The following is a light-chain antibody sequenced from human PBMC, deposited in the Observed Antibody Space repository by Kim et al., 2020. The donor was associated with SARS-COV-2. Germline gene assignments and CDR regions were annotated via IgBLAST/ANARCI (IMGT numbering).Light chain of an antibody. V-gene: IGLV1-51*01. J-gene: IGLJ2*01. CDR2: DNN. CDR1: SSNIGNNY. CDR3: GTWDSSLSAGL. Sequence: GQKVTISCSGSSSNIGNNYVSWYQQLPGTAPKLLIYDNNKRPSGIPDRFSGSKSGTSATLGITGLQIGDEADYYCGTWDSSLSAGLFGGGTQLTVL.